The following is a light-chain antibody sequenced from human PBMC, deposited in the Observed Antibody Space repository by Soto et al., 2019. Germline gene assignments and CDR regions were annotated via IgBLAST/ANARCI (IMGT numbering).Light chain of an antibody. CDR2: EVS. CDR3: SSYTTANTHV. J-gene: IGLJ1*01. CDR1: SSDVGGYEY. Sequence: QSALTQPASVSGSPGQSITISCTGTSSDVGGYEYVSWYQHHPGKAPKLMIYEVSNRPSGVSHRFSGSKSGNTASLTISGLQAEDEADYYCSSYTTANTHVFGTGTKLTVL. V-gene: IGLV2-14*01.